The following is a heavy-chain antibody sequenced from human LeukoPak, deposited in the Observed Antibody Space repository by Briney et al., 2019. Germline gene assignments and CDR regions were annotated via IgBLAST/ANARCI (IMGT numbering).Heavy chain of an antibody. V-gene: IGHV1-2*02. CDR3: ARGGSGYVKGGYFDY. D-gene: IGHD5-12*01. Sequence: ASVKVSCKASGYTFTGYYMHWVRQAPGQGLEWMGWINPNSGGTNYAQKFQGRVTMTRDTSISTAYMELSRLRSDDTAVYYCARGGSGYVKGGYFDYWGQGTLVTVSS. CDR2: INPNSGGT. J-gene: IGHJ4*02. CDR1: GYTFTGYY.